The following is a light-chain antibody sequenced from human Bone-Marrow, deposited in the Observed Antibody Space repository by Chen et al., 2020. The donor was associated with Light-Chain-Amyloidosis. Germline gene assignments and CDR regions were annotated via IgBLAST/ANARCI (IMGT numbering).Light chain of an antibody. V-gene: IGLV3-21*02. CDR1: NIGSTS. Sequence: SYVLTQPSSVSVDPGQTATIACGGNNIGSTSVHWYQQTPGQAPLLVVYDDSDRPSGIPERLSGSTSGNTATLTISRVEAGDGADYYCQVWERSSDRPVFGGGTKLTVL. CDR3: QVWERSSDRPV. CDR2: DDS. J-gene: IGLJ3*02.